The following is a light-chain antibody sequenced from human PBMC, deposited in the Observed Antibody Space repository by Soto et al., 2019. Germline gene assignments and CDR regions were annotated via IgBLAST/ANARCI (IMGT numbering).Light chain of an antibody. V-gene: IGKV3-20*01. CDR1: QSVSSSY. CDR2: GAS. J-gene: IGKJ4*01. CDR3: QQYGSRKT. Sequence: EIVLTQSPGTLSLSPGERATLSCRASQSVSSSYLAWYQQKPGQAPRLLIYGASSRATGIPDRFSGSGPGTDFTLTISRLEPEDFAVYYCQQYGSRKTFGGGTKVDIK.